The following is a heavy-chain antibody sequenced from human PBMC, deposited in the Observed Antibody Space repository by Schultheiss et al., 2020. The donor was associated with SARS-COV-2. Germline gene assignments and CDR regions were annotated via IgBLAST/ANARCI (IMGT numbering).Heavy chain of an antibody. D-gene: IGHD6-19*01. CDR2: ISSTSTYI. CDR3: ARDPAVGGTGRASYYYGMDV. V-gene: IGHV3-21*01. Sequence: GSLRLSCAASGFTFSTYSMNWVRQAPGKGLEWVSSISSTSTYIYYADSVKGRFTISRDNAKNSLYLQMNSLRAEDTAIYYCARDPAVGGTGRASYYYGMDVWGQGTTVTVSS. CDR1: GFTFSTYS. J-gene: IGHJ6*02.